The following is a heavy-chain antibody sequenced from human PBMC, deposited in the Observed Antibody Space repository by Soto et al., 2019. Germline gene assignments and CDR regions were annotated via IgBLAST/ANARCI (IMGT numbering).Heavy chain of an antibody. D-gene: IGHD3-3*01. J-gene: IGHJ4*02. CDR3: ARSGPGGYDFWSGYFNTEYFDY. Sequence: PSETLSLTCTVSGGSISSSSYYWGWIRQPPGKGLEWIGSIYYSGSTYYNPSLKSRVTISVDTSKNQFSLKLSSVTAADTAVYYCARSGPGGYDFWSGYFNTEYFDYWGQGTLVTVSS. CDR2: IYYSGST. CDR1: GGSISSSSYY. V-gene: IGHV4-39*01.